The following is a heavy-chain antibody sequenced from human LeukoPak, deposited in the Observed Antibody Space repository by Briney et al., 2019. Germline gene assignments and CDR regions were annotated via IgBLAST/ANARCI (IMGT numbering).Heavy chain of an antibody. CDR1: GYTFTSYG. CDR2: ISAYNGNT. V-gene: IGHV1-18*01. J-gene: IGHJ4*02. D-gene: IGHD6-19*01. Sequence: ASVKVSRKASGYTFTSYGISWVRQAPGQGLEWMGWISAYNGNTNYAQKLQGRVTMTTDTSTSTAYMELRSLRSDDTAVYYCARDQRAVAGPPFDYWGQGTLVTVSS. CDR3: ARDQRAVAGPPFDY.